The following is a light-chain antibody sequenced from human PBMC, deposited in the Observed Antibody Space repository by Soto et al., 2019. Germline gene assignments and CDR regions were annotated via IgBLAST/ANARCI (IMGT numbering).Light chain of an antibody. CDR3: QQYNTYLFT. CDR2: KAS. Sequence: DIQMTQSPSTLSASVGDRVTITCRASQSISTWLAWYQQKPGKAPKLLVYKASSLESGVPSRFSGSGSGTEFTLTISSLQPDDFATYYCQQYNTYLFTFGPGTTVDI. V-gene: IGKV1-5*03. CDR1: QSISTW. J-gene: IGKJ3*01.